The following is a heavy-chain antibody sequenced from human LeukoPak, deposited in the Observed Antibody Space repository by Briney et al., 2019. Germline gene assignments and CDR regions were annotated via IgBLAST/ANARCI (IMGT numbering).Heavy chain of an antibody. CDR2: IHYSGST. CDR1: GGSISSSRYY. CDR3: ARSSGYSSSGGLNWFDT. V-gene: IGHV4-39*01. Sequence: SETLSLTCTVSGGSISSSRYYWGWIRQPPGRGLEWIGSIHYSGSTYYNPSLKSRVTISVDTSKNQFSLKLSSVTAADTAVYYCARSSGYSSSGGLNWFDTWGQGTLVTVSS. D-gene: IGHD6-13*01. J-gene: IGHJ5*02.